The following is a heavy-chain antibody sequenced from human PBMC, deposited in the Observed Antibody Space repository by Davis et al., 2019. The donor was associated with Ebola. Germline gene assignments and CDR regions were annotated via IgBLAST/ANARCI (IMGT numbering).Heavy chain of an antibody. CDR1: GFTFSSYA. CDR2: ISGSGGST. J-gene: IGHJ2*01. D-gene: IGHD6-19*01. Sequence: GESLKISCAASGFTFSSYAMSWVRQAPGKGLEWVSVISGSGGSTYYADSVKGRFTVSRDNSKNTMYLQMNSLRAEDTAVFHCAKDTASGWSTGYFDLWGRGTLVTVSS. V-gene: IGHV3-23*01. CDR3: AKDTASGWSTGYFDL.